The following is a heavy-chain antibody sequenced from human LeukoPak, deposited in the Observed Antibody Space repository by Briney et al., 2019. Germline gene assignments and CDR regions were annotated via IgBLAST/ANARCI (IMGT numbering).Heavy chain of an antibody. D-gene: IGHD5-18*01. V-gene: IGHV1-69*06. J-gene: IGHJ6*03. CDR1: GGTFSSYA. Sequence: ASVKVSCKASGGTFSSYAISWVRQAPGQGLEWMGGIIPIFGTANYAQKFQGRVTITADKSTSTAYMELSSLRSEDTAVYYCARVGGEGYSYGYYYYYYMDVWGKGTTVTVSS. CDR2: IIPIFGTA. CDR3: ARVGGEGYSYGYYYYYYMDV.